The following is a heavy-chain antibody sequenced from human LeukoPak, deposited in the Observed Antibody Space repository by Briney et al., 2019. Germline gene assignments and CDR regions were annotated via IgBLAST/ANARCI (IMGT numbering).Heavy chain of an antibody. CDR2: IHYGGST. Sequence: SETLSLTCAVSGGSISTYYWSWIRQPPGRGLEWIGSIHYGGSTNYNPSLKSRVTISVDTSKNQFSLKLSSVTAADTAVYYCARWQYDSSGYRKIDCWGQGTLVTVSS. CDR3: ARWQYDSSGYRKIDC. J-gene: IGHJ4*02. CDR1: GGSISTYY. V-gene: IGHV4-59*01. D-gene: IGHD3-22*01.